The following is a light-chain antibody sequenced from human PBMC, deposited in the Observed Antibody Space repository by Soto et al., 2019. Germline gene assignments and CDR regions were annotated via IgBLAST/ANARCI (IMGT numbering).Light chain of an antibody. J-gene: IGKJ4*02. CDR1: QGLGTN. V-gene: IGKV3-15*01. CDR3: QQYNHWPLT. Sequence: EVVTTQSPATLSVSPGEXATLSCRASQGLGTNLAWYQQTPGQAPRLLIYAASTRATGVPGRFSGSGSGTEYALTIRSLQSEDFAVYYCQQYNHWPLTFGGGTKADIK. CDR2: AAS.